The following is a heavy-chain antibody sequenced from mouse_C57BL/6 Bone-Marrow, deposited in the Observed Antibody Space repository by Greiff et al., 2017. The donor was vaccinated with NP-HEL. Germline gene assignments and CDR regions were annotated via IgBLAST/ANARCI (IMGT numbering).Heavy chain of an antibody. CDR2: IDPENGDT. CDR1: GFNFKDDY. Sequence: VQLQQSGAELVRPGASVKLSCTASGFNFKDDYMHWVKQRPEQGLEWIGWIDPENGDTEYASKFQGKATITADTSSNTAYLQLSSLTSEDTAVYYCTTVPYGSKGTYYAMDYWGQGTSVTVSS. CDR3: TTVPYGSKGTYYAMDY. D-gene: IGHD2-2*01. V-gene: IGHV14-4*01. J-gene: IGHJ4*01.